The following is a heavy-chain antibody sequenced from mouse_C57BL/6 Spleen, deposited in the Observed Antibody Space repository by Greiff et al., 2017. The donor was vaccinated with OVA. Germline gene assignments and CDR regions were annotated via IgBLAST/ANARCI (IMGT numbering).Heavy chain of an antibody. J-gene: IGHJ3*01. V-gene: IGHV1-50*01. CDR3: ARDTTVVARRDWFAY. CDR2: IDPSDSYT. D-gene: IGHD1-1*01. Sequence: QVQLKQPGAELVKPGASVKLSCKASGYTFTSYWMQWVKQRPGQGLEWIGEIDPSDSYTNYNQKFKGKATLTVDTSSSTAYMQLSSLTSEDSAVYYCARDTTVVARRDWFAYWGQGTLVTVSA. CDR1: GYTFTSYW.